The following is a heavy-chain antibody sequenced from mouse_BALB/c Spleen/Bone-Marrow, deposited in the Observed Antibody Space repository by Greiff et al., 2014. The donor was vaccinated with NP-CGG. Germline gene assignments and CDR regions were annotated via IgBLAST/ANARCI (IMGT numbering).Heavy chain of an antibody. CDR1: GYTFTSYY. V-gene: IGHV1S56*01. Sequence: QVQLQQSGPELVKPGASVRISCKASGYTFTSYYIHWVKQRPGQGLEWIGWIYPGNGNTKYSEKFKGKATLTADKSSSTAYMQLSSLTSEAAAFYFCAREGDYYAMDYWGQGTSVTVSA. D-gene: IGHD3-3*01. J-gene: IGHJ4*01. CDR3: AREGDYYAMDY. CDR2: IYPGNGNT.